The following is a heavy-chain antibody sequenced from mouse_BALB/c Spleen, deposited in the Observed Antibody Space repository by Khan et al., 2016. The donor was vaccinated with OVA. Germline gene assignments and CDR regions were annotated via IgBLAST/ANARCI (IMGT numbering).Heavy chain of an antibody. D-gene: IGHD3-2*02. J-gene: IGHJ3*01. CDR3: ARAGYGGFAH. CDR1: VYTFTDFL. Sequence: VQLLETGPELVKPGASVKMSCKASVYTFTDFLISWLKQRPGQGLEWIGEIYPGSGYIYYNEKFKGKATLTSDKSSNTAYMQLTSLTSEDSAVYFCARAGYGGFAHWGQGTLVTVSA. V-gene: IGHV1-77*01. CDR2: IYPGSGYI.